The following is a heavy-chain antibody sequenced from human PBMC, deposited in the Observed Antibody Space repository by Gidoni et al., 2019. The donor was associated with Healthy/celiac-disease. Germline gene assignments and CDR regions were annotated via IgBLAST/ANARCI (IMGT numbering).Heavy chain of an antibody. Sequence: QVQLQQWAAGLLKPSETLSLTCAVYGGSFRGYYWSWFRQPPGKGLEWIGEINHSGSTNYNPSLKSRVTISVDTSKNQFSLKLSSVTAADTAVYYCARRKGPKYGSGSYYNVYYYYYGMDVWGQGTTVTVSS. CDR1: GGSFRGYY. D-gene: IGHD3-10*01. CDR3: ARRKGPKYGSGSYYNVYYYYYGMDV. V-gene: IGHV4-34*01. J-gene: IGHJ6*02. CDR2: INHSGST.